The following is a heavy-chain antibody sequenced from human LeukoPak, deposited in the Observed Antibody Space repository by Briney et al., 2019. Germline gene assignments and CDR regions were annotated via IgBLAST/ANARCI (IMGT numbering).Heavy chain of an antibody. V-gene: IGHV1-24*01. D-gene: IGHD2-21*02. CDR3: ATVNPETAYYYGMDV. J-gene: IGHJ6*02. CDR1: GYTLTELS. Sequence: ASVKVSCKVSGYTLTELSMHWVRQAPGKGLGWMGGFDPEDGETIYAQKFQGRVTMTEDTSTDTAYMELSSLRSEDTAVYYCATVNPETAYYYGMDVWGQGTTVTVSS. CDR2: FDPEDGET.